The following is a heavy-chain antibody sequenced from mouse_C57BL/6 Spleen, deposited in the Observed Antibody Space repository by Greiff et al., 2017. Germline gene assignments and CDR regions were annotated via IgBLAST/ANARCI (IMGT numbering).Heavy chain of an antibody. CDR1: GYTFTDYE. J-gene: IGHJ4*01. Sequence: QVQLKESGAELVRPGASVTLSCKASGYTFTDYEMHWVKQTPVHGLEWIGAIDPDTGGTAYNQKFKGKAILTADKSSSTAYMELRSLTSEDSAVYYCAGYDYDRYSMAYWGQGTSVTVSS. CDR3: AGYDYDRYSMAY. CDR2: IDPDTGGT. V-gene: IGHV1-15*01. D-gene: IGHD2-4*01.